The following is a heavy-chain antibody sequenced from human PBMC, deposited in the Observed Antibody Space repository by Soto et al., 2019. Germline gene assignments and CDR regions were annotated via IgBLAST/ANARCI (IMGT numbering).Heavy chain of an antibody. Sequence: QVQLVQSGAEVKKPGSSVKVSCKASGGTFSSYAISWVRQAPGQGLEWMGGIIPIFGTANYAQKFQGRVTITADESTSIAYMELSSLRSEVTAVYYCARGYGGNLPYWYFDLWGRGTLVTVSS. CDR1: GGTFSSYA. V-gene: IGHV1-69*12. J-gene: IGHJ2*01. CDR2: IIPIFGTA. CDR3: ARGYGGNLPYWYFDL. D-gene: IGHD2-21*02.